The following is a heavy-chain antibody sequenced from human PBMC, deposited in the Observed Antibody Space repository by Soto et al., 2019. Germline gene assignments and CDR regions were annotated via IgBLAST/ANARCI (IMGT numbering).Heavy chain of an antibody. D-gene: IGHD5-12*01. Sequence: PGGSLRLSCAASGFTFSSYGMHWVRQAPGKGLEWVAVIWYDGSNKYYADSVKGRFTISRDNSKNTLYLQMNSLRAEDTAVYYCASSAVGYNWFDPWGQGTLVTVSS. V-gene: IGHV3-33*01. CDR3: ASSAVGYNWFDP. CDR2: IWYDGSNK. CDR1: GFTFSSYG. J-gene: IGHJ5*02.